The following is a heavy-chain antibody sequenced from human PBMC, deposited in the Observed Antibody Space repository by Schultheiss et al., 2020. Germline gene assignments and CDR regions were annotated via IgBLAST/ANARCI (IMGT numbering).Heavy chain of an antibody. J-gene: IGHJ6*02. CDR2: IKSKTDGGTT. CDR3: TTRVYYYYGMDV. V-gene: IGHV3-15*07. Sequence: GESLKISCAASGFTFSSYSMNWVRQAPGKGLEWVGRIKSKTDGGTTDYAAPVKGRFTISRDDSKNTLYLQMNSLKTEDTAVYYCTTRVYYYYGMDVWGQGTTVTVSS. CDR1: GFTFSSYS.